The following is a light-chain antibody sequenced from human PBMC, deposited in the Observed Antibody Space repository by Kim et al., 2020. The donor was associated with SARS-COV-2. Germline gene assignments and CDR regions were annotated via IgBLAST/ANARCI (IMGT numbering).Light chain of an antibody. CDR1: QSVSSSY. V-gene: IGKV3-20*01. J-gene: IGKJ3*01. Sequence: TLSLSPGERATLSCRASQSVSSSYLAWYQQKPGQAPRLLIYGASSRATGIPDRFSGSGSGTDFTLTISRLEPEDFAVYYCQVGFTFGPGTKVDIK. CDR3: QVGFT. CDR2: GAS.